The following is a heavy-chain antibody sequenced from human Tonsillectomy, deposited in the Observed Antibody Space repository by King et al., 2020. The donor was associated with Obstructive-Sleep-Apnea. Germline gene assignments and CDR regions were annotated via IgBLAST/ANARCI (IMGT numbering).Heavy chain of an antibody. D-gene: IGHD2-2*01. V-gene: IGHV3-33*01. CDR2: IWYDGSNK. J-gene: IGHJ6*02. CDR1: GFTFSYYG. CDR3: AGDGRYCSSTSCYAGGGYYGMDV. Sequence: VQLVESGGGVVQPGRSLRLSCAASGFTFSYYGMHWVRQAPGKGLEWVAVIWYDGSNKYYADSVKGRFTISRDNSKNKLFLQMNRLRAGDTAVYYCAGDGRYCSSTSCYAGGGYYGMDVWGQGTTVTVSS.